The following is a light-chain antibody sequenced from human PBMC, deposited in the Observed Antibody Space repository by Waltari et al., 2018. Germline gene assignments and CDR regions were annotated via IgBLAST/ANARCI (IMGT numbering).Light chain of an antibody. CDR1: QDIINY. V-gene: IGKV1-16*02. J-gene: IGKJ1*01. CDR3: QQYYDYPWT. Sequence: DIKMTQSPSSLSASVGDRVTITCRASQDIINYLAWFQQKPGKAPKSLIYDASSLQSEVPSKFSGSGSGTDFTLTISSLQPEDFATYYCQQYYDYPWTFGQGTKVEIK. CDR2: DAS.